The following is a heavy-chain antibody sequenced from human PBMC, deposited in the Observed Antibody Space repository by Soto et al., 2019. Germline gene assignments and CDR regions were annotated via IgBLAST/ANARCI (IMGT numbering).Heavy chain of an antibody. CDR2: IGSSSSYT. CDR1: GVTFWSSA. CDR3: ARDADILTGSDAFDI. Sequence: GGSLRLGCAASGVTFWSSAIHLVRQTPGKGLEWVSYIGSSSSYTNYADSVKGRFTISRDNAKNSLYLQMNSLRAEDTAVYYCARDADILTGSDAFDIWGQGTMVTVSS. D-gene: IGHD3-9*01. V-gene: IGHV3-21*05. J-gene: IGHJ3*02.